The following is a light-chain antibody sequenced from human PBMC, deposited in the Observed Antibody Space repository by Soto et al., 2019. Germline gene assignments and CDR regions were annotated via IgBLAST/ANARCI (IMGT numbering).Light chain of an antibody. V-gene: IGKV2-28*01. J-gene: IGKJ1*01. CDR1: QSLLHSNGYNY. CDR3: MQALQKPT. Sequence: DIVMTQSPVSLPVTPGEPASISCRSSQSLLHSNGYNYLDWYLQKPGQSPQLLIYLGSNRASGVPDRLIGSSSATDFTLAISRVEADDVGVYYGMQALQKPTVGQGPKVHIK. CDR2: LGS.